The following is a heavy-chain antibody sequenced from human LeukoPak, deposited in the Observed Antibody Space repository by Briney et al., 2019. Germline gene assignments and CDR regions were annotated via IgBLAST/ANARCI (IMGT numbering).Heavy chain of an antibody. D-gene: IGHD6-13*01. CDR2: IFHSGSP. Sequence: PSETLSLTCTVSGGSISSYYWSWIRQSPGKGLEWIGNIFHSGSPNYSPSLKSRVTVSFDTSKNQFSLNLSSLTAADTAVYYCARVGHMAAAGTYDYWGQGTLVTVSS. CDR1: GGSISSYY. J-gene: IGHJ4*02. CDR3: ARVGHMAAAGTYDY. V-gene: IGHV4-4*08.